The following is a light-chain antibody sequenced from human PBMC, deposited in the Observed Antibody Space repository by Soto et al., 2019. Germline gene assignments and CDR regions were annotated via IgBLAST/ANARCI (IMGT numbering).Light chain of an antibody. CDR3: LQDYSYPRT. CDR2: GAS. J-gene: IGKJ1*01. CDR1: QSVSSSY. V-gene: IGKV3-20*01. Sequence: EIVLTQSPGTLSLSPGERATLSCRASQSVSSSYLAWYQQKPGQAPRLLISGASIRATGIPARFSGSASGTDFTLTISSLQPEDFATYYCLQDYSYPRTFGQGTKVDIK.